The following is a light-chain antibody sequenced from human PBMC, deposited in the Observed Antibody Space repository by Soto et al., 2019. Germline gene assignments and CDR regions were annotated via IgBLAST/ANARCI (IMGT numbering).Light chain of an antibody. J-gene: IGLJ2*01. CDR3: NSYTNSSTVI. V-gene: IGLV2-14*03. CDR1: SSDVGGYNY. Sequence: QSALTQPASVSGSPGQSITISCTGTSSDVGGYNYVSWYQQHPGKAPKLMIYDVSNRPSGVSIRFSGSKSGNTASLTISGLQAEDEADYYCNSYTNSSTVIFGGGTKLTVL. CDR2: DVS.